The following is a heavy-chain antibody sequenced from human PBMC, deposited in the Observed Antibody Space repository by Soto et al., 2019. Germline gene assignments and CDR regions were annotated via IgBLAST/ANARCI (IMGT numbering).Heavy chain of an antibody. D-gene: IGHD3-22*01. CDR3: AREGYYDSSGYFDY. CDR1: GYSISGGYY. Sequence: PSETRSRTWAVSGYSISGGYYWRFIRQPPGKGLEWIGSIYHSGSTYYNPSLKSRVTISVDTSKNQFSLKLSSVTAADTAVYYCAREGYYDSSGYFDYWGQGTLVTVSS. J-gene: IGHJ4*02. CDR2: IYHSGST. V-gene: IGHV4-38-2*02.